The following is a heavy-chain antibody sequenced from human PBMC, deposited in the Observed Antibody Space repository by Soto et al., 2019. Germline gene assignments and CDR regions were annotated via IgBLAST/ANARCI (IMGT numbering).Heavy chain of an antibody. CDR3: ARDKVDIVATIYYYYGMDV. Sequence: GASVKVSCKASGGTFSSYAISWVRQAPGQGLEWMGGIIPIFGTANYAQKFQGRVTITADKSTGTAYMELSSLRSEDTAVYYCARDKVDIVATIYYYYGMDVWGQGTTVTVSS. J-gene: IGHJ6*02. V-gene: IGHV1-69*06. CDR1: GGTFSSYA. D-gene: IGHD5-12*01. CDR2: IIPIFGTA.